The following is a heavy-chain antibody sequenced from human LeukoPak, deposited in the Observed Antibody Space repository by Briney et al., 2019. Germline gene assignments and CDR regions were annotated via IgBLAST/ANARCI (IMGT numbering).Heavy chain of an antibody. CDR3: ARDLNDLLQNYRSTWYPADY. CDR2: INNDGSDT. Sequence: GGFLRLSCAASGFTFSTYWMNWVRQVPGKGLVWVSRINNDGSDTAYAGSVKGRFTISRDNAKNTLYLQMNSLRAEDSAVYFCARDLNDLLQNYRSTWYPADYWGQGTLVTVSS. CDR1: GFTFSTYW. V-gene: IGHV3-74*01. J-gene: IGHJ4*02. D-gene: IGHD6-13*01.